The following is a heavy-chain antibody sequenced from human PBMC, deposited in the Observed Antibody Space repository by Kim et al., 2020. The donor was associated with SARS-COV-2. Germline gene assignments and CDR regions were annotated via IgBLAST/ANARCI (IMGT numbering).Heavy chain of an antibody. V-gene: IGHV3-21*01. D-gene: IGHD3-10*01. Sequence: ADSGKGRFTISRDNAKHSLYLQMNSLRAEDTAVYYCARDRGVSQGGLIDPWGQGTLVTVSS. CDR3: ARDRGVSQGGLIDP. J-gene: IGHJ5*02.